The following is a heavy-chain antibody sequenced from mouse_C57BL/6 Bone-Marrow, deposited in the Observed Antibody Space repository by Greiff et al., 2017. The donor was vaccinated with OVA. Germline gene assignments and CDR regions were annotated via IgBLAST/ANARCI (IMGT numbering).Heavy chain of an antibody. J-gene: IGHJ4*01. CDR3: ARNWGSYSNYGYAMDY. V-gene: IGHV2-2*01. CDR2: IWSGGST. CDR1: GFSLTSYG. D-gene: IGHD2-5*01. Sequence: VKLQQSGPGLVQPSQSLSITCTVSGFSLTSYGVHWVRQSPGKGLEWLGVIWSGGSTDYNAAFISRLSISKDNSKSQVFFKMNSLQADDTAIYYCARNWGSYSNYGYAMDYWGQGTSVTVSS.